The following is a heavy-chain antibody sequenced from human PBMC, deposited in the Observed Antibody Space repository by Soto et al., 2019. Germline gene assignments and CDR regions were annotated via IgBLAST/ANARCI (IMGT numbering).Heavy chain of an antibody. CDR1: GGSTSSGGFY. CDR3: ARNGYTYGMDV. CDR2: IYYSGIS. J-gene: IGHJ6*02. Sequence: PSEPLSLTCTVSGGSTSSGGFYWSWIRQHPGKGLEWIGYIYYSGISYYNPSLKSRVSISLDTSRNQFSMTLNSVTAADTAVYYCARNGYTYGMDVWGQGATVTVSS. V-gene: IGHV4-31*03. D-gene: IGHD5-18*01.